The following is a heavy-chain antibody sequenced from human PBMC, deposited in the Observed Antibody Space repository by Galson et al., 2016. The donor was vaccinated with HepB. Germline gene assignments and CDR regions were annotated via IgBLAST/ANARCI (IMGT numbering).Heavy chain of an antibody. J-gene: IGHJ4*02. D-gene: IGHD1-26*01. CDR3: ARGDIVGAIFDY. V-gene: IGHV3-21*01. Sequence: SLRLSCAASGFTFSSYSMNWVRQAPGKGLEWVSSISRSSSNIYYADSVKGRFTISRDNAKNSLYLQMNSLRAEDTAVYYCARGDIVGAIFDYWGQGTLVTVSS. CDR1: GFTFSSYS. CDR2: ISRSSSNI.